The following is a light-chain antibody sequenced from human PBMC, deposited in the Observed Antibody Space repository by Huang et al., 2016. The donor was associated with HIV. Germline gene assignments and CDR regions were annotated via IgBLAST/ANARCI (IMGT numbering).Light chain of an antibody. J-gene: IGKJ2*01. CDR2: DAS. Sequence: DIQMTQSPSSLSASVGDRVTITCQASQDISNYLNWYQQKPGKAPKLLIYDASNLETGVPSRFSGSGSGTDFTFTISSLQAEDVAVYYCHQYYDTPYSFGQGTKLEIK. CDR3: HQYYDTPYS. CDR1: QDISNY. V-gene: IGKV1-33*01.